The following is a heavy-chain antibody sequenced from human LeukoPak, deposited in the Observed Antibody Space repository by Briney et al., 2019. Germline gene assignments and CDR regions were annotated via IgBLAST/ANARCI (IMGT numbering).Heavy chain of an antibody. CDR2: TTATSTTT. V-gene: IGHV3-48*01. CDR3: ARIHPPGYYFYSMDV. D-gene: IGHD1-1*01. J-gene: IGHJ6*03. CDR1: GFTFSNYN. Sequence: GGSLRLSCAASGFTFSNYNIQWVRQAPGKGLEWVSFTTATSTTTFYADPVKGRFTISRDNAKSSLYLQMDSLKAEDTAVYYCARIHPPGYYFYSMDVWGRGTTVTVSS.